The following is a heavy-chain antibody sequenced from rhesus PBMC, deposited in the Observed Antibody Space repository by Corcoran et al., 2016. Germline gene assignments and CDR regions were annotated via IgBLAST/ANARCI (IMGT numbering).Heavy chain of an antibody. D-gene: IGHD3-16*01. Sequence: QVQLQESGPGLVKTSETLYLTCAVSGGSISSSNWWSWIRQSPGKGLEWLGYITYSGSISYNPSRKSRVTISRDTSKNQFSLKLSSVTAADTAVYYCARGRYYSGSYHGTAFDFWGQGLRVTVSS. CDR3: ARGRYYSGSYHGTAFDF. CDR1: GGSISSSNW. V-gene: IGHV4-122*02. J-gene: IGHJ3*01. CDR2: ITYSGSI.